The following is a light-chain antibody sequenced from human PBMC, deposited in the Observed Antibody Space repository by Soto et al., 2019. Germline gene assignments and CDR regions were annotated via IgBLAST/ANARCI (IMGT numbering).Light chain of an antibody. V-gene: IGKV1-39*01. Sequence: DIPMTQSPSSLSASVGDRVTITCRASQSISSSLNWYQQKAGKAPKLLIYAASSLQSGVPSRFSGSGSGTDFTLTISSLQPEDFATYYCQQSYSTPWTFGQGTKVEIK. CDR3: QQSYSTPWT. J-gene: IGKJ1*01. CDR1: QSISSS. CDR2: AAS.